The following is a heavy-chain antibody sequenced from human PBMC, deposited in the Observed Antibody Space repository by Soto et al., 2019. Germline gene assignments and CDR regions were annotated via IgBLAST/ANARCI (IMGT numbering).Heavy chain of an antibody. J-gene: IGHJ4*02. D-gene: IGHD1-1*01. V-gene: IGHV3-11*01. CDR1: GFTFRDYY. CDR2: ISSSGNTI. CDR3: ARVRGYFDF. Sequence: GVLRISCSASGFTFRDYYMTWIRQAPGRGLEWVSYISSSGNTIYYADSVKGRFTISRDNAKNSLFLQLNSLRTEDTAVYYCARVRGYFDFWGQGTLVTVSS.